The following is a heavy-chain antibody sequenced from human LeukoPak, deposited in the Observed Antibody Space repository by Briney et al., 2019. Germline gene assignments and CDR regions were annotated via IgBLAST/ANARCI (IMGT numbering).Heavy chain of an antibody. D-gene: IGHD4-17*01. CDR2: FNHSGST. V-gene: IGHV4-34*01. J-gene: IGHJ2*01. CDR3: ARSLTAVTTNWYFYL. CDR1: GGSFSEYY. Sequence: PSETLSLTCAVYGGSFSEYYWNWVRQSPGKGLEWIGEFNHSGSTNYNPSLKSPVIISVDTSSNQFSLKLSSVTAADTAVYYCARSLTAVTTNWYFYLWGRGTLVTVSS.